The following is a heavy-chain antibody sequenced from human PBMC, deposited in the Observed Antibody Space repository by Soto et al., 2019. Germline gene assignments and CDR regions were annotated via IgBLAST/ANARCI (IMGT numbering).Heavy chain of an antibody. Sequence: GGSLRLSCAASGFTFSSYAMSWVRQAPGKGLEWVSAISGSGGSTYYADSVKGRFTISRDDSKSIAYLQMNSLKTEDTAVYYCTRVPNSSGWYGWFDPWGQGTLVTVSS. CDR2: ISGSGGST. J-gene: IGHJ5*02. CDR1: GFTFSSYA. D-gene: IGHD6-19*01. V-gene: IGHV3-23*01. CDR3: TRVPNSSGWYGWFDP.